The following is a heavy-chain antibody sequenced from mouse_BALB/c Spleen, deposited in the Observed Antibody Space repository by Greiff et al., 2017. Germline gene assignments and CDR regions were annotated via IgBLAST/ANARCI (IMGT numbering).Heavy chain of an antibody. CDR1: GFTFSSYT. D-gene: IGHD2-3*01. V-gene: IGHV5-6-4*01. CDR3: TRGNDEAMDY. J-gene: IGHJ4*01. CDR2: ISSGGSYT. Sequence: EVQRVESGGGLVKPGGSLKLSCAASGFTFSSYTMSWVRQTPEKRLEWVATISSGGSYTYYPDSVKGRFTISRDNAKNTLYLQMSSLKSEDTAMYYCTRGNDEAMDYWGQGTSVTVSS.